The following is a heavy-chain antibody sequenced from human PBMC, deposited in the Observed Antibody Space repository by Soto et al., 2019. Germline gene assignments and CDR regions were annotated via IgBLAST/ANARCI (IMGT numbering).Heavy chain of an antibody. V-gene: IGHV5-51*01. CDR3: AKQSVYSDSGAYNSFDY. CDR1: GYRFTSYW. D-gene: IGHD3-22*01. J-gene: IGHJ4*02. Sequence: RGESLKISCKISGYRFTSYWIGWVRQTPGKGLEWMGIIYPGDSDTRYSPSLQGQVTISADKSTNTAYLQWSSLKASDTAMYYCAKQSVYSDSGAYNSFDYWGQGTLVTVSS. CDR2: IYPGDSDT.